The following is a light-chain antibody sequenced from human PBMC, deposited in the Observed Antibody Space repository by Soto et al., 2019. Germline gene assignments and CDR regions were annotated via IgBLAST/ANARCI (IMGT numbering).Light chain of an antibody. CDR1: SSNNGAGYD. Sequence: QPVLTQPPSVSGAPGQRVTISCTGSSSNNGAGYDVHWYQQLPGTAPKLLIYGNSNRPSGVPDRFSGSKSGTSASLAITGLQAEDEADYYCQSYDSSLSGSYVVFGGGTKLTVL. J-gene: IGLJ2*01. CDR3: QSYDSSLSGSYVV. CDR2: GNS. V-gene: IGLV1-40*01.